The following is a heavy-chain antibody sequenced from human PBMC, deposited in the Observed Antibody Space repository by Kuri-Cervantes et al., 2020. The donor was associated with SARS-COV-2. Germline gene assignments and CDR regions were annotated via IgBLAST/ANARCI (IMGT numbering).Heavy chain of an antibody. CDR2: IRYDGSNN. D-gene: IGHD3-3*01. CDR1: GFSFNNYG. J-gene: IGHJ3*02. V-gene: IGHV3-30*02. CDR3: ARALSDFWSGYSHAFDI. Sequence: GESLKISCAASGFSFNNYGMHWVRQAPGKGPQWVAFIRYDGSNNYYLDSVKGRFTISRDISKNTLYLQMNSLRAEDTAVYYCARALSDFWSGYSHAFDIWGQGTMVTVSS.